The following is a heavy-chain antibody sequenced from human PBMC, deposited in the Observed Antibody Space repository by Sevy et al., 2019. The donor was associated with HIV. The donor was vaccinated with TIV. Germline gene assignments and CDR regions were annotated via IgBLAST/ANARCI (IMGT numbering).Heavy chain of an antibody. CDR2: ISSSSSTI. V-gene: IGHV3-48*02. CDR3: SRVSLGLGYYYYYMDV. Sequence: GGSLRLSCAASGFTFSSYSMNWVRQAPGKGLEWVSYISSSSSTIYYAGSVKGRFTISRDNAKNSLYLQMYSLRDEDTAVYYCSRVSLGLGYYYYYMDVWGKGTTVTVSS. CDR1: GFTFSSYS. J-gene: IGHJ6*03. D-gene: IGHD3-16*01.